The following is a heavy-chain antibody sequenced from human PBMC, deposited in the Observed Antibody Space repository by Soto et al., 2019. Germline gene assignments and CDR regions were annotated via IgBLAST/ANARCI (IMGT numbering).Heavy chain of an antibody. V-gene: IGHV1-69*13. CDR1: GDTISRYP. D-gene: IGHD5-18*01. CDR2: IIPIFGTA. J-gene: IGHJ6*01. CDR3: ARRSLYSYGRPRDYYYYGMDI. Sequence: SLNLYCTTSGDTISRYPISWVRKKKEQGLEWMGGIIPIFGTANYAQKFQGRVTITADESTSTAYMELRSLRSEDTAVYYCARRSLYSYGRPRDYYYYGMDICGQGT.